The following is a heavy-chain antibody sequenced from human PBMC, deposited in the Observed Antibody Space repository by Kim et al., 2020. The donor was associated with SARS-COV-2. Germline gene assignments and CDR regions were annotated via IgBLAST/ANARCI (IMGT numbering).Heavy chain of an antibody. CDR3: ASRSNWGNGLGGHGGY. Sequence: GGSLRLSCAASGFTFSDYWMVWIRQAPGKGLDWVANLSPDGRTDFYVDSVKGRFTISRDNARNSLYLQMNSLRVEDTAVYYCASRSNWGNGLGGHGGYWGQGSLVIVSS. CDR2: LSPDGRTD. V-gene: IGHV3-7*03. D-gene: IGHD3-16*01. J-gene: IGHJ4*02. CDR1: GFTFSDYW.